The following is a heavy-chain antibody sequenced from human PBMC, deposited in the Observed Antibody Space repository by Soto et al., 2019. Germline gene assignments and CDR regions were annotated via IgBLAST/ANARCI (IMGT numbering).Heavy chain of an antibody. D-gene: IGHD6-13*01. CDR1: GYTFTSYD. Sequence: QVQLVQSVAEVKTPGASVKVSCKASGYTFTSYDINWVRQATGQGLEWMGWMNPNSGNTGYAQKFQGRVTMTRNTSISTAYVELSSLRSEHTAVYYCARGPGSWYSYYMGGWGKGTTVNFSS. V-gene: IGHV1-8*01. CDR3: ARGPGSWYSYYMGG. CDR2: MNPNSGNT. J-gene: IGHJ6*03.